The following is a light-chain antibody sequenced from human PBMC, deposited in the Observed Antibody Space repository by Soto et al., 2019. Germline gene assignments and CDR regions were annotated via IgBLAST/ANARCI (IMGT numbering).Light chain of an antibody. CDR3: QQSFTTLYT. J-gene: IGKJ2*01. CDR1: QDISNH. CDR2: AAS. V-gene: IGKV1-39*01. Sequence: DIQMTQSPSSLSASVGDRVTITCQSSQDISNHLNWYQQKPGKAPKLLICAASSLQSGVPSRFSGSGSGTDFALTISSLRPEDFATYYCQQSFTTLYTFGQGTKVDIK.